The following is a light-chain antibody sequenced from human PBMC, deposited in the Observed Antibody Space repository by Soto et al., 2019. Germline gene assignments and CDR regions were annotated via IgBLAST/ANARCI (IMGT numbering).Light chain of an antibody. CDR2: WAS. J-gene: IGKJ1*01. Sequence: DIVMTQSPDSLAVALGERATINCKSSQSVLYSPNNKNYLSWYQQKAGQSPRLLIYWASAQESGVPARFSGSGSGTDFTLTIDSLQAEDVAVYYCQQHYSPPWTFGQGTKVEV. CDR3: QQHYSPPWT. CDR1: QSVLYSPNNKNY. V-gene: IGKV4-1*01.